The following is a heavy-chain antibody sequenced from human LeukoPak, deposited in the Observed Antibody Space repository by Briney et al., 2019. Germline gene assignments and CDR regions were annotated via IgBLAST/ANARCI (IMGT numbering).Heavy chain of an antibody. V-gene: IGHV3-20*04. CDR3: VREKSGSYYWPTYTLFDY. CDR1: GGSLSSYY. J-gene: IGHJ4*02. CDR2: INWNGGST. D-gene: IGHD1-26*01. Sequence: ETLSLTCTASGGSLSSYYWSWIRQSPGKGLEWVSGINWNGGSTGYADSVKGRFTISRDNAKNSLYLQMNSLRAEDTAVYYCVREKSGSYYWPTYTLFDYWGQGTLVTVSS.